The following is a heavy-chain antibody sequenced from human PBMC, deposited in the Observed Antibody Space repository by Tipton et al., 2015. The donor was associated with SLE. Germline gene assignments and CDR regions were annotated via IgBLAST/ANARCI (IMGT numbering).Heavy chain of an antibody. D-gene: IGHD5-12*01. CDR3: ARAGTGVANTYWYFDL. CDR1: GGSISSHY. Sequence: TLSLTCTVSGGSISSHYWSWIRQPPGKGLEWIGYIDDSGNTDYTPSLKSRVTISVDTSKNQFSLKLSSVTAADTAVYYCARAGTGVANTYWYFDLWGRGTLVTVSS. J-gene: IGHJ2*01. CDR2: IDDSGNT. V-gene: IGHV4-59*11.